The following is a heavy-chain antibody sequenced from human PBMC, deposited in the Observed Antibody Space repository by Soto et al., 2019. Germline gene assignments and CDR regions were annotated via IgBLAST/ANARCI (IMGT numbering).Heavy chain of an antibody. CDR3: ARHSQVTNRVAFPFDP. Sequence: SLTCTVSGGSISSSSYYWGWIRQPPGKELEWIGSIYYSGTTYYNPSLKSRVTISVDTSKNQFSLRLSSVTAADTAVYYCARHSQVTNRVAFPFDPWGQGTLVTVSS. V-gene: IGHV4-39*01. CDR1: GGSISSSSYY. D-gene: IGHD3-3*02. CDR2: IYYSGTT. J-gene: IGHJ5*02.